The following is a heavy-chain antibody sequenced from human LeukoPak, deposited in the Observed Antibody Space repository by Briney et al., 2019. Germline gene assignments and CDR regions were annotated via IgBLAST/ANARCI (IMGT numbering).Heavy chain of an antibody. J-gene: IGHJ4*02. CDR2: IYYSGST. V-gene: IGHV4-30-4*01. CDR1: GGSISSGDYY. D-gene: IGHD4-23*01. CDR3: ARDLLNEGNHLDY. Sequence: SQTLSLTCTVPGGSISSGDYYWSWIRQPPGKGLEWIGYIYYSGSTYYNPSLKSRVTISVDTSKNQFSLKLSSVTAADTAVYYCARDLLNEGNHLDYWGQGTLVTVSS.